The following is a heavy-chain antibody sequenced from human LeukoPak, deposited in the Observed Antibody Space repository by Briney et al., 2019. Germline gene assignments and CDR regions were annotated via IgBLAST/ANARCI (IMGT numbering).Heavy chain of an antibody. V-gene: IGHV1-46*01. CDR3: AEDPSMSIVGATQGY. CDR2: INPSGGST. J-gene: IGHJ4*02. Sequence: ASVKVSCKASGYTFTSYYMHWVRQAPGQGLEWMGIINPSGGSTSYAQKFQGRVTMTRDTSTSTVYMELSSLRSEDTAVYYCAEDPSMSIVGATQGYWGQGTLVTVSS. D-gene: IGHD1-26*01. CDR1: GYTFTSYY.